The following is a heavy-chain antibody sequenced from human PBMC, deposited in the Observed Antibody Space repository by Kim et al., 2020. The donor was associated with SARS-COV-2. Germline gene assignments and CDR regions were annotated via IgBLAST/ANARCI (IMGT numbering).Heavy chain of an antibody. CDR3: ARLRERDGYNYWHFDY. Sequence: SLKSRVTMSVDTSKSRFSLKLSSVAAADTAVYYCARLRERDGYNYWHFDYWGQGTLVTVSS. D-gene: IGHD5-12*01. J-gene: IGHJ4*02. V-gene: IGHV4-59*10.